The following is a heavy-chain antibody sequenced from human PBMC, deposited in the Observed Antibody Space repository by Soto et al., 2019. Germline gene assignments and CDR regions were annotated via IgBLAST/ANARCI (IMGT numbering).Heavy chain of an antibody. D-gene: IGHD1-26*01. Sequence: QVQLQESGPGLVKPSETLSLICTVSGGSITNYYWSWIRQPPGKGLEWIGNIYYSGGTNYNPSLKGRVIISVDTSKYQFSLNLISVTAADMAVYCGARHVGKWAFDYWGRGSLVSVSS. CDR1: GGSITNYY. CDR3: ARHVGKWAFDY. J-gene: IGHJ4*02. CDR2: IYYSGGT. V-gene: IGHV4-59*08.